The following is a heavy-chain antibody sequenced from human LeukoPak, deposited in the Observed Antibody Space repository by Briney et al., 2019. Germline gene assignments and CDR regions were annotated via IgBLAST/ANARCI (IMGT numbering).Heavy chain of an antibody. CDR3: ARVARCTSCFDVDY. CDR2: FFLKGST. D-gene: IGHD2-2*01. Sequence: SETLSLTCTVSGYSITSAYYWAWIRQPPGKGLEWIGSFFLKGSTYYNPSLKSRATISVDTYKNQFSLTLSSVTAADTAVYYCARVARCTSCFDVDYWGQGTLVTVSS. J-gene: IGHJ4*02. CDR1: GYSITSAYY. V-gene: IGHV4-38-2*02.